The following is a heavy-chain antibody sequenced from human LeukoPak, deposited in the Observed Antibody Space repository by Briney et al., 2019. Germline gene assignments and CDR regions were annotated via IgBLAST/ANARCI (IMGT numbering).Heavy chain of an antibody. CDR1: GFTFSDYY. Sequence: GGSLRLSCAASGFTFSDYYMSWIRQAPGKGLEWVSYISSSGSTIYYADSVKGRFTISRDNAKNSLYLQMSSLRAEDTAVYYCARDGVAAAGSVYYYYYMDVWGKGTTVTVSS. CDR2: ISSSGSTI. V-gene: IGHV3-11*04. J-gene: IGHJ6*03. CDR3: ARDGVAAAGSVYYYYYMDV. D-gene: IGHD6-13*01.